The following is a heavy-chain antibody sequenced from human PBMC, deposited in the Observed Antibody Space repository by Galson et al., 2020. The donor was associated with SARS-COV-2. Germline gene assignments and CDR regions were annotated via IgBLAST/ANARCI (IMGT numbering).Heavy chain of an antibody. V-gene: IGHV4-61*02. CDR3: AYGVVAGTGY. CDR2: IYTSGST. J-gene: IGHJ4*02. D-gene: IGHD6-19*01. CDR1: GGSIRNGSYY. Sequence: TLSLTCTVSGGSIRNGSYYWSWIRQPAGKGLEWIGRIYTSGSTNYNPSLQSRVTISIDTSKNQFSLELTSVTAADTAVYFCAYGVVAGTGYWGQGILVTVSS.